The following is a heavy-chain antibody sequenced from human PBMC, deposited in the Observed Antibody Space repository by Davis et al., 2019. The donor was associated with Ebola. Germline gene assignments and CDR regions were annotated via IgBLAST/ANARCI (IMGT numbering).Heavy chain of an antibody. CDR3: ARVYGIRNWFDP. Sequence: SETLSLTCAVYGGSFSGYYWSWIRQPPGKGLEWIGEINHSGSTNYNPSLKSRVTISVDTSKNQFSLKLSSVTAADTAVYYCARVYGIRNWFDPWGQGTPVTVSS. J-gene: IGHJ5*02. CDR2: INHSGST. V-gene: IGHV4-34*01. D-gene: IGHD3-10*01. CDR1: GGSFSGYY.